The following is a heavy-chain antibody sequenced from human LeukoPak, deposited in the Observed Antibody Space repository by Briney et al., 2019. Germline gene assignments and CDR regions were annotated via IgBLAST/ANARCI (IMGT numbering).Heavy chain of an antibody. CDR1: NVSISSGSHY. V-gene: IGHV4-61*02. D-gene: IGHD6-13*01. Sequence: SQTLSLTCTVSNVSISSGSHYWNWIRQPAGKGLEWIGRIYAGGRSNYNPSLRSRVTISVDTSKNQFSLKLSSVTATDTAVYFCARVYSSSPYYFDYWGQGTLVTVSS. J-gene: IGHJ4*02. CDR3: ARVYSSSPYYFDY. CDR2: IYAGGRS.